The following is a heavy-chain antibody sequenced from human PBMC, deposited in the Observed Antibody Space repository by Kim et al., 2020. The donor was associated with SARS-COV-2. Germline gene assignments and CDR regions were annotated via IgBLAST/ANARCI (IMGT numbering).Heavy chain of an antibody. CDR1: GYTFTSYG. V-gene: IGHV1-18*01. CDR2: ISAYNGNT. CDR3: ARDLGGSGWSFYYYYGMDV. D-gene: IGHD6-19*01. J-gene: IGHJ6*02. Sequence: ASVKVSCKASGYTFTSYGISWVRQAPGQGLEWMGWISAYNGNTNYAQKLQGRVTMTTDTSTSTAYMELRSLRSDDTAVYYCARDLGGSGWSFYYYYGMDVWGQGTTVTVSS.